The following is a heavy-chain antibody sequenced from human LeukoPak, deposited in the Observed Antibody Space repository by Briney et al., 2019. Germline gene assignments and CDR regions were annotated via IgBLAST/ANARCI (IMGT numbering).Heavy chain of an antibody. CDR3: ARFGPETRDFDI. V-gene: IGHV4-39*01. D-gene: IGHD3/OR15-3a*01. CDR2: IYYSGRT. CDR1: GGSISSSSYY. J-gene: IGHJ3*02. Sequence: SETLSLTCTVSGGSISSSSYYWGWIRQPPGKGLEWIGSIYYSGRTYYNPSLKSRVTLYVDTSKNQFSLKLSSVTAADTAVYYCARFGPETRDFDIWGQGTMVTVSS.